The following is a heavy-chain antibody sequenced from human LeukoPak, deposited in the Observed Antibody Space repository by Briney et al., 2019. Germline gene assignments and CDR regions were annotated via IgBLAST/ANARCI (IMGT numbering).Heavy chain of an antibody. CDR1: GFTFSSYA. CDR3: ARGPDAPEGAPFFYHYMDV. D-gene: IGHD2/OR15-2a*01. V-gene: IGHV3-23*05. J-gene: IGHJ6*03. Sequence: PGGSQRLSCAASGFTFSSYAMSWVRQAPGKGLEWVSSIYGNGYSIYYADSVRGRFTLSRDNSRNTLYLEMKNLRAEDTAVYYCARGPDAPEGAPFFYHYMDVWGKGTTVSVS. CDR2: IYGNGYSI.